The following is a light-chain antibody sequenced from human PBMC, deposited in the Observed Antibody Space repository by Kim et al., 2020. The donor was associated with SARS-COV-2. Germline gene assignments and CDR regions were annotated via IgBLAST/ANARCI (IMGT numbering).Light chain of an antibody. CDR2: KAS. CDR1: QRIDGW. J-gene: IGKJ1*01. CDR3: QQYKTYST. V-gene: IGKV1-5*03. Sequence: DIQMTQSPSTLSASVGDRVTISCRASQRIDGWLAWYQQKPGKAPKILIYKASSLQSGVPSRFSGSGSGTEFTLTISSLQPDDFATYYCQQYKTYSTFGQGTKVDIK.